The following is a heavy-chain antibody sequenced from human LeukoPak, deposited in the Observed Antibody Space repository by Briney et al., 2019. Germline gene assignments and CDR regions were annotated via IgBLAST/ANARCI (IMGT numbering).Heavy chain of an antibody. CDR1: GFTISTYA. J-gene: IGHJ6*02. Sequence: PGGSLRLSCAASGFTISTYAMHRVRQTPGKGLEYVSAISSLGGSTYYANSVKGRFTISRDNSKNTLYLQMGSLRPEDMGVYYCARDRVDTALALNGMDVWGQGTTVTVSS. V-gene: IGHV3-64*01. CDR3: ARDRVDTALALNGMDV. D-gene: IGHD5-18*01. CDR2: ISSLGGST.